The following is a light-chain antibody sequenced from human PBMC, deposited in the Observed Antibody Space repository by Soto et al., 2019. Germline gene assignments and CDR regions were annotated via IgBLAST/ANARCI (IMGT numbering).Light chain of an antibody. CDR1: SSDVGSYNL. CDR2: EVS. Sequence: QSVLTQPASVSGSPGQSITISCTGTSSDVGSYNLVSWYQQHPGKAPKLMIYEVSKRPSGVSNRFSGSESGNTASLTISGLQPEDEADYYCCSYAGSSTFPYVFGTGTKLTVL. V-gene: IGLV2-23*02. J-gene: IGLJ1*01. CDR3: CSYAGSSTFPYV.